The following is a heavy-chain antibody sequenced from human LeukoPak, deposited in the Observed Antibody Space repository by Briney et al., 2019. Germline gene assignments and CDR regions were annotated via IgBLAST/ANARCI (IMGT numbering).Heavy chain of an antibody. D-gene: IGHD2-15*01. V-gene: IGHV4-4*07. CDR2: IYTSGST. J-gene: IGHJ3*02. CDR3: ARIPPRSYCSGGSCYRNAFDI. CDR1: GGSISSYY. Sequence: SETLSLTCTVSGGSISSYYWSWIRQPAGKGLEWIGRIYTSGSTNYNPSLKSRVTMSVDTSKNQFSLKLSSVTAADTAVYYCARIPPRSYCSGGSCYRNAFDIWGQGTMVTVSS.